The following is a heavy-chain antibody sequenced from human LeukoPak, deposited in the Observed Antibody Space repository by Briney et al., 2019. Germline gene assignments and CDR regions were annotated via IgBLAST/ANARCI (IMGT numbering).Heavy chain of an antibody. V-gene: IGHV4-59*01. CDR3: ARGKGSGYYSNFDY. D-gene: IGHD3-22*01. CDR1: GGSISSYY. CDR2: IYYSGST. J-gene: IGHJ4*02. Sequence: SETLSLTCTVSGGSISSYYWSWIRQPPGKGLEWIGYIYYSGSTNYNPSLKSRVAISVDTSKNQFSLKMSFVTAADTAVYYCARGKGSGYYSNFDYWGQGTLVTVSS.